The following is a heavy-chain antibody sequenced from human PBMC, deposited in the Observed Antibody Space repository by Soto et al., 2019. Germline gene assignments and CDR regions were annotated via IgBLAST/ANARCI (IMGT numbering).Heavy chain of an antibody. V-gene: IGHV1-8*01. Sequence: ASVKVSCKASGYTFTSYDINWLRQATGQGLEWMGWMNPNSGNTGYAQKFQGRVTMTRNTSISTAYMELSSLRSEDTAVYYCARGGVFFFAAPTNTFDYWGQGTLVTVSS. J-gene: IGHJ4*02. D-gene: IGHD3-10*01. CDR2: MNPNSGNT. CDR3: ARGGVFFFAAPTNTFDY. CDR1: GYTFTSYD.